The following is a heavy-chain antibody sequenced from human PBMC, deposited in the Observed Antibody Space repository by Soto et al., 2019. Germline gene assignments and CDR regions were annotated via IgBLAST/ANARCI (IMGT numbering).Heavy chain of an antibody. Sequence: QLQLQESGPGLVKPSETLSLTCTVSGGSISSSSYYWGWIRQPPGKGLEWIGTIYYSGSTYYNPSLKSRVTISVDTSKNQFALKLSSVTAADTAVYYCARQGKVYHFDYWGQGTLVTVSS. V-gene: IGHV4-39*01. D-gene: IGHD2-8*01. CDR3: ARQGKVYHFDY. CDR2: IYYSGST. CDR1: GGSISSSSYY. J-gene: IGHJ4*02.